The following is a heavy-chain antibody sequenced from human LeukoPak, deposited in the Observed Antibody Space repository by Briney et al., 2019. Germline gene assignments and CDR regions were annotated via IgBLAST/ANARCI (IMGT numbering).Heavy chain of an antibody. CDR2: INHSGST. CDR3: VRDGRRGSYGDAFDI. CDR1: GGSFSGYY. Sequence: PSETLSLTCALYGGSFSGYYWSWIRQPPGKGLEWIGEINHSGSTKYNPSLKSRVTISVDTSKNQFSLKLRSVTAADTAVYYCVRDGRRGSYGDAFDIWGLGTMVIFSS. D-gene: IGHD1-26*01. J-gene: IGHJ3*02. V-gene: IGHV4-34*01.